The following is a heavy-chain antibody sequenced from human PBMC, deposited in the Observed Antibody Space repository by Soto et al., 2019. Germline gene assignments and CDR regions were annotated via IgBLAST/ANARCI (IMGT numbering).Heavy chain of an antibody. V-gene: IGHV3-30-3*02. CDR1: GFTLSSFA. Sequence: HPGGSLRLSCVASGFTLSSFAMHWVRQAPGKGLEWVATTSYDGLNTFYGESVRGRFSISRDTSKNTLFLQMDSLKPEDTAVYFCAKSSSGLRDYFDSWGRGTLVTVYS. D-gene: IGHD3-10*01. CDR2: TSYDGLNT. CDR3: AKSSSGLRDYFDS. J-gene: IGHJ4*02.